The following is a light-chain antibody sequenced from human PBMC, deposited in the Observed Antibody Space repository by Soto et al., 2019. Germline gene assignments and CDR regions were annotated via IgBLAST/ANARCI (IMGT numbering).Light chain of an antibody. Sequence: ALQMTQSPSSLSASVGDSVTITCRASQDIRTELVWYQQKPGKAPKLLIYAASTLQSGVPSRFSGSGSGTDFTLTISSLQPEDFATYYCLQDYNSPRTFGQGTKVEV. CDR3: LQDYNSPRT. J-gene: IGKJ1*01. CDR2: AAS. CDR1: QDIRTE. V-gene: IGKV1-6*01.